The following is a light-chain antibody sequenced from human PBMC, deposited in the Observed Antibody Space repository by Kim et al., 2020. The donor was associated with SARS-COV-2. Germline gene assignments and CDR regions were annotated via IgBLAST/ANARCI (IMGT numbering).Light chain of an antibody. J-gene: IGLJ2*01. CDR1: SSDVGGYNY. V-gene: IGLV2-14*03. Sequence: QSALTQPASVSGSPGQSITISCTGTSSDVGGYNYVSWYQQHPGKAPKLMIYDVSNRPSGVSNRFSGSKSGNTASLTISGLQAEDEADYYCSSYTSSSTLVVWGGGTQLTDL. CDR3: SSYTSSSTLVV. CDR2: DVS.